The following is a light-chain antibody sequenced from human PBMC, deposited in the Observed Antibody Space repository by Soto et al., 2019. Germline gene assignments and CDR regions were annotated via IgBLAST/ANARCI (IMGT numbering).Light chain of an antibody. V-gene: IGKV1-12*01. J-gene: IGKJ2*01. CDR1: QDISTW. CDR2: AAS. Sequence: DIQMTQSPSSVSASVGDRVTITCRASQDISTWLAWYQQKPGNAPKLLIYAASYLQSGVPSRFSGSGSGTDFTLSISSLQPEDFATYYCQQANNYPYTFGQGTKLEIK. CDR3: QQANNYPYT.